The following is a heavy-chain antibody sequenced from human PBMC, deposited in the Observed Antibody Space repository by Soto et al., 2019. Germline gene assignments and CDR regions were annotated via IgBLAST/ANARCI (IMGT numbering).Heavy chain of an antibody. D-gene: IGHD6-19*01. CDR3: AGESVTYSSGWSFDD. CDR2: IFYSGNT. J-gene: IGHJ4*02. Sequence: XQSLPRTGTVSRGSINSYRWSWVRQSPGKGLEWIGYIFYSGNTNYNPSLKSRVTMSVDMSKNQFYLKLSYVNAADTAVYYCAGESVTYSSGWSFDDWGQGILVTVSS. V-gene: IGHV4-59*01. CDR1: RGSINSYR.